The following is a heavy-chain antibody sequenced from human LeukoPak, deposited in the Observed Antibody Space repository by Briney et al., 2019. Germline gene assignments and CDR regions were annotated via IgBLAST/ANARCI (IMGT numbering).Heavy chain of an antibody. CDR1: GYSISSGYY. D-gene: IGHD3-10*01. CDR3: ARRVGSSGLRPNLQYYFDY. V-gene: IGHV4-38-2*02. CDR2: IYHSGST. Sequence: PSETLSLTCTVSGYSISSGYYWGWIRQPPGKGLEWIGSIYHSGSTYYNPSLKSRVTISVDTSKNQFSLKLSSVTAADTAVYYCARRVGSSGLRPNLQYYFDYWGQGTLVTVSS. J-gene: IGHJ4*02.